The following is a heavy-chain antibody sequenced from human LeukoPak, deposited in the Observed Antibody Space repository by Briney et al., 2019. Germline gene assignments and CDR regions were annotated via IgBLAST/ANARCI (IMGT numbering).Heavy chain of an antibody. V-gene: IGHV1-2*02. D-gene: IGHD3-10*01. CDR1: GYTFTSYG. CDR2: INPNSGGT. Sequence: GASVKVSCKASGYTFTSYGISWVRQAPGQGLEWMGWINPNSGGTNYAQKFQGRVTMTRDTSISTAYMELSRLRSDDTAVYYCAREYGSGSYTDYWGQGTLVTVSS. CDR3: AREYGSGSYTDY. J-gene: IGHJ4*02.